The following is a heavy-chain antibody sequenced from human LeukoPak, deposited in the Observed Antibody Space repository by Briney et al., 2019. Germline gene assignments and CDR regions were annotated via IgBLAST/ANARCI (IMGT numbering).Heavy chain of an antibody. CDR3: ARGPKRIVVVVAASYNRFDP. CDR1: GYTFTGYY. CDR2: INPNSGGT. D-gene: IGHD2-15*01. V-gene: IGHV1-2*06. J-gene: IGHJ5*02. Sequence: GASVKVSCKASGYTFTGYYMHWVRQAPGQGLEWMGRINPNSGGTNYAQKFQGRVTMTRDTSISTAYMELSRLRSDDTAVYYCARGPKRIVVVVAASYNRFDPWGQGTLVTVSS.